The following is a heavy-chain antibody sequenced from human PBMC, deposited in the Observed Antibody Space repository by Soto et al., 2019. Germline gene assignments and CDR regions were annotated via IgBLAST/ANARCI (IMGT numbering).Heavy chain of an antibody. CDR2: IYYSGST. J-gene: IGHJ4*02. D-gene: IGHD6-19*01. Sequence: QVQLQESGAGLVKPSETLSLTCTVSGGSISSYYWSWIRQPPGKGLEWIGYIYYSGSTNYNPSLKSRVTISVDTPKNQFSLKLSSVTAADTAVYYCASHYRRRGWEWATEPLFDFWGQGTLVTVSS. CDR1: GGSISSYY. CDR3: ASHYRRRGWEWATEPLFDF. V-gene: IGHV4-59*01.